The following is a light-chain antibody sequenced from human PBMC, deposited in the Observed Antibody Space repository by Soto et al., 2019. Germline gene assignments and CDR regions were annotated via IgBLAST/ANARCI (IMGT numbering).Light chain of an antibody. V-gene: IGKV1-5*03. J-gene: IGKJ1*01. CDR1: QSIDSW. CDR3: QQYNSYSPWT. CDR2: KAS. Sequence: IQMTQSPSTLSASVGDRVTITCRASQSIDSWLAWYQQKPGKAPKLLIYKASSLESGVPSRFSGSGSGTEFTLTISSLQPDDFATYYCQQYNSYSPWTFGQGTKVDIK.